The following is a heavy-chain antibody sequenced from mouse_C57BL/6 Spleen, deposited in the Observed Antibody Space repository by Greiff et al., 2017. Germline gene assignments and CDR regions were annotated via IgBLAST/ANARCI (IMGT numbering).Heavy chain of an antibody. J-gene: IGHJ2*01. Sequence: QVQLQQPGAELVKPGASVKLSCKASGYTFTSYWMQWVKQRPGRGLEWIGEIDPSDSYTNYNQKFKGKATLTVDTSSSTAYMQLSSLTSEDSAVYYCASDGSSLDYWGQGTTLTVSS. CDR3: ASDGSSLDY. CDR2: IDPSDSYT. CDR1: GYTFTSYW. V-gene: IGHV1-50*01. D-gene: IGHD1-1*01.